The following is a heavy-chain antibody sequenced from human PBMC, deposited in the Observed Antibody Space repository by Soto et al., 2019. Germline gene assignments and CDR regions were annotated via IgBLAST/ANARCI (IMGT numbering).Heavy chain of an antibody. J-gene: IGHJ4*02. Sequence: SETLSLTCAVYGGSFSDYYWSWIRQPPGKGLEWIGEINHSGSTNYNPSLESRVTISVDTSKNQFSLKLSSVTAADTAVYYCARGYYGSGSYFYWGQGTLVTSPQ. D-gene: IGHD3-10*01. CDR1: GGSFSDYY. CDR2: INHSGST. CDR3: ARGYYGSGSYFY. V-gene: IGHV4-34*01.